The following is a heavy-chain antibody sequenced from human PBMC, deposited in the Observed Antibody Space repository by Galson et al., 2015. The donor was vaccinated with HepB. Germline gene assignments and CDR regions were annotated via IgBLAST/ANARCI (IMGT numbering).Heavy chain of an antibody. J-gene: IGHJ4*02. Sequence: SLRLSCAASGFTFNKAWMSWVRQAPGRGLEWIGRIKSKIDGGTTDYGAPVKGRFTISRGDSKNTLYLQMNSLKTEDTAVYYCATDLGICGDYFMMGEGYWGQGTLVTVSS. CDR1: GFTFNKAW. V-gene: IGHV3-15*01. CDR2: IKSKIDGGTT. CDR3: ATDLGICGDYFMMGEGY. D-gene: IGHD4-17*01.